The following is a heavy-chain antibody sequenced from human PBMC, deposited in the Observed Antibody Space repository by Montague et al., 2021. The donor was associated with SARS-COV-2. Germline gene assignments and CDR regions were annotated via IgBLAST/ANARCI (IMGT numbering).Heavy chain of an antibody. V-gene: IGHV4-59*01. CDR1: GGSISSYY. CDR3: ARGMHYYDSSGYYFDY. CDR2: IYYSGST. J-gene: IGHJ4*02. D-gene: IGHD3-22*01. Sequence: SEALSLTCTVSGGSISSYYWSWIRQPPGKGLVWIGYIYYSGSTNYNPSXXSRVIISVDTSKNQFSLKLSSVTAADTAVYYCARGMHYYDSSGYYFDYWGQGTLVTVSS.